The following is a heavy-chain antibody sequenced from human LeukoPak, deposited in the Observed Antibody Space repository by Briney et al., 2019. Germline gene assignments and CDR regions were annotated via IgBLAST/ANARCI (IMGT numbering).Heavy chain of an antibody. CDR3: AKDLGFGELLVTQYYFDY. D-gene: IGHD3-10*01. CDR1: GFTFSSYG. J-gene: IGHJ4*02. Sequence: GGSLRLSCAASGFTFSSYGMHWVRQAPGKGLEWVAVIWYDGSNKYYADSVKGRFTISRDNSKNTLYLQMNSLRAEDTAVYYCAKDLGFGELLVTQYYFDYWGQGTLVTVSS. CDR2: IWYDGSNK. V-gene: IGHV3-33*06.